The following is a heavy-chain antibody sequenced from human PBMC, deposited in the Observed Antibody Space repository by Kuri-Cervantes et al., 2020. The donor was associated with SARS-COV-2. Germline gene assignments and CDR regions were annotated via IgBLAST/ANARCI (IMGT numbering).Heavy chain of an antibody. Sequence: SETLSLTCAVYGGSFSGYYWSWIRQPPGKGLEWIGEINHSGSTNYNPSLKSRVTISVDTSKNQFSLKLSSVTAADTAVYYCARGLGAVAGIWGQGTLVTVSS. CDR2: INHSGST. CDR1: GGSFSGYY. J-gene: IGHJ4*02. V-gene: IGHV4-34*01. CDR3: ARGLGAVAGI. D-gene: IGHD6-19*01.